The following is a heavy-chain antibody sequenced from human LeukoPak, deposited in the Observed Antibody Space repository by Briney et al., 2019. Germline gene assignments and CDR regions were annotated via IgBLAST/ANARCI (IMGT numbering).Heavy chain of an antibody. CDR1: GGTFSSYT. CDR3: ASSLSGSYASDY. Sequence: SVKVSCKASGGTFSSYTISWVRQAPGQGLEWMGRIIPILGIANYAQKFQGRVAITADKSTSTAYMELSSLRSEDTAVYYCASSLSGSYASDYWGQGTLVTVSS. J-gene: IGHJ4*02. CDR2: IIPILGIA. D-gene: IGHD1-26*01. V-gene: IGHV1-69*02.